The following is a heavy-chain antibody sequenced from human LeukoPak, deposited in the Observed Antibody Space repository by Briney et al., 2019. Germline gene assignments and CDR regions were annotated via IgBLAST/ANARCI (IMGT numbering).Heavy chain of an antibody. CDR3: AKDRGGGSQLGDAYDV. CDR1: AFAFDEHA. CDR2: ISYSSETI. Sequence: SLTLACPASAFAFDEHAMHWIRQARGKGLEWVSAISYSSETIGYLYSVKGRVTIPRANVRKSLYLQINSLIIDHTTLYYCAKDRGGGSQLGDAYDVWGQGTMVSVCS. D-gene: IGHD3-10*01. J-gene: IGHJ3*01. V-gene: IGHV3-9*01.